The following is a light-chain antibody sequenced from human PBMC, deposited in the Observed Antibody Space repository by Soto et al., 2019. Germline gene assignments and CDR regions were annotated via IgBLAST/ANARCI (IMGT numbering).Light chain of an antibody. V-gene: IGKV4-1*01. J-gene: IGKJ2*01. CDR1: QSVLYSSNNKNY. CDR2: WAS. CDR3: QQYYSTPLT. Sequence: DIVMTQSPDSLAVSLGERATINCKSSQSVLYSSNNKNYLAWYQQKPGQPPKLLIYWASTRESGVPDRCSGSGSGTDFNLTSSSLQAEDVAVYYCQQYYSTPLTFGQGTKLEIK.